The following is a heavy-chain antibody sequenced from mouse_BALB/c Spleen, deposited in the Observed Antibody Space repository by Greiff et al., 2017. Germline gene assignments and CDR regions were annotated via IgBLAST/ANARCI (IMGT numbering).Heavy chain of an antibody. J-gene: IGHJ4*01. CDR1: GFTFTDYY. CDR2: IRNKANGYTT. Sequence: EVKLMESGGGLVQPGGSLRLSCATSGFTFTDYYMSWVRQPPGKALEWLGFIRNKANGYTTEYSASVKGRFTISRDNSQSILYLQMNTLRAEDSATYYCARDRPQYAMDYWGQGTSVTVSS. CDR3: ARDRPQYAMDY. V-gene: IGHV7-3*02.